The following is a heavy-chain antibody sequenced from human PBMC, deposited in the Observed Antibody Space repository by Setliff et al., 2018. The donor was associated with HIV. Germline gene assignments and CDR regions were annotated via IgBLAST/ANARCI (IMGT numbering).Heavy chain of an antibody. CDR2: LIPVFGPP. CDR1: GGTFSSYA. D-gene: IGHD6-6*01. Sequence: SVKVSCKASGGTFSSYAITWVRQAPGQGLEWMGGLIPVFGPPNYAQRFQRRLTITADESTNTAYMELSSLKSEDTAVYYCARDPTGGAARFDYWGQGTLVTVSS. CDR3: ARDPTGGAARFDY. V-gene: IGHV1-69*13. J-gene: IGHJ4*02.